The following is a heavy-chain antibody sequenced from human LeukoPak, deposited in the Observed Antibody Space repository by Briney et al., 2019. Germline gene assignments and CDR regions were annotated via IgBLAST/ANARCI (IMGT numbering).Heavy chain of an antibody. J-gene: IGHJ6*02. V-gene: IGHV3-21*01. CDR3: ARDYYDSSGYGSGGNYYYYGMDV. D-gene: IGHD3-22*01. Sequence: PGGSLRLSCAASGFTFSSYWMHWVRQAPGKGLVWVSSISSSSSYIYYADSVKGRFTISRDNAKNSLYLQMNSLRAEDTAVYYCARDYYDSSGYGSGGNYYYYGMDVWGQGTTVTVSS. CDR2: ISSSSSYI. CDR1: GFTFSSYW.